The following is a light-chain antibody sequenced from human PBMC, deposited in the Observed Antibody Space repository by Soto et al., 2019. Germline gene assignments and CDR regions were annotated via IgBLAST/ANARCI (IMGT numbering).Light chain of an antibody. CDR3: QKRGNWPQ. V-gene: IGKV3D-20*02. J-gene: IGKJ5*01. CDR1: QSVSNNY. Sequence: EIVLAQSPGTLSLSPVERXTLXWRASQSVSNNYLAWYQQKPGQAPRLLIYAASNRATGIPARFSGSGSGTDFTLTISGLEPEDFAIYYCQKRGNWPQFGQGTRLENK. CDR2: AAS.